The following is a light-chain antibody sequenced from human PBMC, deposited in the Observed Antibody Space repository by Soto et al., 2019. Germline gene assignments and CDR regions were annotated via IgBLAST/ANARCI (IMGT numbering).Light chain of an antibody. Sequence: QSVLTQPASVSGSPGQSISISCTGTGNDVGGYTFVSWYQQHPDKVPKLVIFDVNRRPSGVSDRFSGSKSVNAASLTISGLQAEDGADYYCRSYTATTTSVFGTATKVTVL. CDR2: DVN. J-gene: IGLJ1*01. CDR3: RSYTATTTSV. V-gene: IGLV2-14*03. CDR1: GNDVGGYTF.